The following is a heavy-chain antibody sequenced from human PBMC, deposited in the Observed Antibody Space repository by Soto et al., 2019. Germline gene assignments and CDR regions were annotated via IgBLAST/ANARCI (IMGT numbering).Heavy chain of an antibody. CDR2: IIPIFGTA. J-gene: IGHJ6*02. Sequence: QVQLVQSGAEVKKPGSSVKVSCKASGGTFSSYAISWVRQAPGQGLEWMGGIIPIFGTANYAQKFQGRVAITADESSSTAYMELSSLRAEDTAVYYCARTTPGYCIGGSCYSYYYYGMDVWGQGTTVTVSS. D-gene: IGHD2-15*01. CDR3: ARTTPGYCIGGSCYSYYYYGMDV. CDR1: GGTFSSYA. V-gene: IGHV1-69*01.